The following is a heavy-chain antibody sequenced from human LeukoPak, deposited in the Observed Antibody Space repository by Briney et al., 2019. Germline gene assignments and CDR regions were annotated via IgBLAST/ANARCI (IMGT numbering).Heavy chain of an antibody. CDR3: ARGYYYGSGMGFDP. D-gene: IGHD3-10*01. CDR1: GYTFTSYD. Sequence: GASVKVSCRASGYTFTSYDIDWVRQATGQGLEWMGWMNPNSGNTGYAQKFQGRVTITRNTSISTAYMELSSLRSEDTAVYYCARGYYYGSGMGFDPWGQGTLVTVSS. V-gene: IGHV1-8*03. CDR2: MNPNSGNT. J-gene: IGHJ5*02.